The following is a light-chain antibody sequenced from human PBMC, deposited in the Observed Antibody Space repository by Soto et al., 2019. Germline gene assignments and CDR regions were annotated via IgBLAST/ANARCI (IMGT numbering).Light chain of an antibody. J-gene: IGLJ2*01. CDR3: SAYTASV. V-gene: IGLV2-14*01. CDR1: SSDIGPHDY. Sequence: QSSLTQPASVSGSPGQSITISCTGTSSDIGPHDYDSWYQHHPGTAPKLIIYGINNRPSGVSGRFSASKSGNTASLTISGLQPEDDAIYYCSAYTASVFGGGTKVTVL. CDR2: GIN.